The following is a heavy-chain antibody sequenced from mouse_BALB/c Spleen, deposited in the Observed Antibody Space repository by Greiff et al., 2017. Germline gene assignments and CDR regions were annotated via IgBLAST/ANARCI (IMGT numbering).Heavy chain of an antibody. J-gene: IGHJ3*01. CDR3: ARDYRWFAY. CDR2: INPSTGYT. Sequence: QVQLQQSGAELAKPGASVKMSCKASGYTFTSYWMHWVKQRPGQGLEWIGYINPSTGYTEYNQKFKDKATLTADKSSSTAYMQLSSLTSEDSAVYDCARDYRWFAYWGQGTLGTVSA. V-gene: IGHV1-7*01. D-gene: IGHD2-13*01. CDR1: GYTFTSYW.